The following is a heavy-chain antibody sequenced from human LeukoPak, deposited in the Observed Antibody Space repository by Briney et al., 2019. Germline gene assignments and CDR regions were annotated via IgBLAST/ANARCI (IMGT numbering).Heavy chain of an antibody. D-gene: IGHD2-2*01. CDR2: IFTSGTT. J-gene: IGHJ3*02. CDR1: GGSISSGHYC. V-gene: IGHV4-61*02. Sequence: PSETLSLTCTVSGGSISSGHYCWSWIRQPAGKGLEWIGRIFTSGTTNYNPSLKSRVTLSLDTSKNRISLKLTSLTAADTAVYYCARLSVPDTIGAFDIWGRGTMVTVSS. CDR3: ARLSVPDTIGAFDI.